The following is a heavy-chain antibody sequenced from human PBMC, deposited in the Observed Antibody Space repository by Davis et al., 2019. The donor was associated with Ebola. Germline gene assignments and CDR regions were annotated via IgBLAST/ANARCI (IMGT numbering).Heavy chain of an antibody. J-gene: IGHJ4*02. CDR2: MNPNSGNT. CDR1: GYTFTSYD. D-gene: IGHD2-2*03. CDR3: AKDSRFLDIVVVPGDFDY. Sequence: AASVKVSCKASGYTFTSYDINWVRQATGQGLEWMGWMNPNSGNTGYAQKFQGRVTMTRNTSISTAYMELSSLRSEDTALYYCAKDSRFLDIVVVPGDFDYWGQGTLVTVSS. V-gene: IGHV1-8*01.